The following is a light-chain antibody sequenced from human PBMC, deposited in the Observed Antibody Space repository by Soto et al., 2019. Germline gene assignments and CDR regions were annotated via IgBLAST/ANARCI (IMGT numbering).Light chain of an antibody. Sequence: QSVLTQPPSVSGAPGQRVTISCTGSSSNLGANYDVHWYQQQLPGTAPKLLIYGNNNRPSGVPDRFSGSKSGSSASLTITGRQPEDEADYYCQSFASRLFEEVFGTGTKVTVL. CDR1: SSNLGANYD. V-gene: IGLV1-40*01. CDR2: GNN. J-gene: IGLJ1*01. CDR3: QSFASRLFEEV.